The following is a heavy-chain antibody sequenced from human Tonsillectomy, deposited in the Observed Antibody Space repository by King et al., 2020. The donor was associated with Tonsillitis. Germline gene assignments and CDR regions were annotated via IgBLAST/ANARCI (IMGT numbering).Heavy chain of an antibody. V-gene: IGHV3-7*04. CDR3: VRDTNYYDSGVDYDVLDH. CDR2: IKEDGSQK. CDR1: GFTFSTYW. J-gene: IGHJ1*01. D-gene: IGHD3-22*01. Sequence: VQLVESGGGLVQPGGSLRLSCAASGFTFSTYWMFWVRQAPGKGLEWVANIKEDGSQKDYVDSVEGRFTISRDNAKNSLFLQMKSLRAEDSAVYYCVRDTNYYDSGVDYDVLDHW.